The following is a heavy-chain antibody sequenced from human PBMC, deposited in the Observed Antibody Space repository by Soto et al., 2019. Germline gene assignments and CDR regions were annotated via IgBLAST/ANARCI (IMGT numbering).Heavy chain of an antibody. CDR1: GGTFSSYA. CDR2: IIPIFGTA. V-gene: IGHV1-69*01. Sequence: QVQLVQSGAEVKKPGSSVKVSCKASGGTFSSYAISWVRQAPGQGLEWMGGIIPIFGTANYAQKFQGRVTITADESTSTAYMELSSLRSEDTAVYYCARGKVYCRSTSCYTGPMTYWGQGTLVTVSS. CDR3: ARGKVYCRSTSCYTGPMTY. J-gene: IGHJ4*02. D-gene: IGHD2-2*02.